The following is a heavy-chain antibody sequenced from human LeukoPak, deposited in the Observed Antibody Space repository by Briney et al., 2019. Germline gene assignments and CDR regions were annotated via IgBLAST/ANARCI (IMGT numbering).Heavy chain of an antibody. J-gene: IGHJ6*02. CDR3: ASDSPYYGMDV. Sequence: GGSLRLSCAASGFPLSSYWMHWVRQVPGKGLLWVSRINSDGSATIYADSVRGRFTISRDNAKNTLYLQMSGLRVEDTAVYHCASDSPYYGMDVWGQGTTVTVSS. CDR2: INSDGSAT. CDR1: GFPLSSYW. V-gene: IGHV3-74*01.